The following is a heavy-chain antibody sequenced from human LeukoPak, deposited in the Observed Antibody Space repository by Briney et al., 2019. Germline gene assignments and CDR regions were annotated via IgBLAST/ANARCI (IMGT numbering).Heavy chain of an antibody. J-gene: IGHJ4*02. D-gene: IGHD3-22*01. V-gene: IGHV3-30*04. CDR3: ARDRVREGYYDTGHFDY. CDR2: ISYDGSNK. Sequence: GGSLRLSCAASGFTFSSYAMHWVRQAPGKGLEWVAVISYDGSNKYYADSVKGRFTISRDNSKNTLYLQMNSLRAEDTAVYYCARDRVREGYYDTGHFDYWGQGTLVTVSS. CDR1: GFTFSSYA.